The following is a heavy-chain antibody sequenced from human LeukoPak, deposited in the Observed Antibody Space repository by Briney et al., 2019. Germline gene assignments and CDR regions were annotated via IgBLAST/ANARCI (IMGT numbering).Heavy chain of an antibody. CDR1: GGSISSSSYY. CDR3: ARDPFLLGAAASIRSFDY. CDR2: IYYSGST. D-gene: IGHD6-13*01. V-gene: IGHV4-39*07. Sequence: SSETLSLSCTVSGGSISSSSYYWGWIRQPPGKGLEWIGSIYYSGSTYYNPSLKSRVTISVDTSKNQFSLKLSSVTAADTAVYYCARDPFLLGAAASIRSFDYWGQGTLVTVSS. J-gene: IGHJ4*02.